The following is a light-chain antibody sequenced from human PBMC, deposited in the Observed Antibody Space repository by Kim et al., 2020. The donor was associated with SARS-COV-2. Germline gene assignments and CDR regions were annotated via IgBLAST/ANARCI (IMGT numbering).Light chain of an antibody. Sequence: GTTVTISCTRSSGSIASNYVQWYQQRPGISPTTVIHEDNERPSGVPDRFSGSIDSSSNSASLTISGLKTEDEADYYCQSYDSATWVFGGGTQLTVL. J-gene: IGLJ3*02. CDR1: SGSIASNY. CDR2: EDN. V-gene: IGLV6-57*01. CDR3: QSYDSATWV.